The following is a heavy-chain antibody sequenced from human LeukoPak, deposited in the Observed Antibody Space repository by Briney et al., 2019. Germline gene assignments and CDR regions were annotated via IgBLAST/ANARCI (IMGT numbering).Heavy chain of an antibody. V-gene: IGHV3-7*03. D-gene: IGHD3-3*01. Sequence: GGSLRLSCAASGFTFSSYWMNWARQAPGKGLEWVASINHNGNVNYYVDSVKGRFTISRDNAKNSLYLQMSNLRAEDTAVYYCARGLTPLFDYDFWSGLYGMDVWGQGTTVTVSS. CDR1: GFTFSSYW. CDR2: INHNGNVN. J-gene: IGHJ6*02. CDR3: ARGLTPLFDYDFWSGLYGMDV.